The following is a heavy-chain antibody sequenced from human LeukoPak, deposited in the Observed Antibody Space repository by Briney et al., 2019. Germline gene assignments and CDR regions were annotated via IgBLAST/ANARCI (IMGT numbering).Heavy chain of an antibody. CDR1: GFSFSSYA. CDR3: ARELEANWSYVDY. D-gene: IGHD1-1*01. Sequence: GGSLRLSCAASGFSFSSYAMSWVRQAPGKGLEWVSAISGSGGSTYYADSVKGRFTISRDNSKSTLYLQVDSLKIEDTAVYYCARELEANWSYVDYWGQGTLVTVSS. CDR2: ISGSGGST. V-gene: IGHV3-23*01. J-gene: IGHJ4*02.